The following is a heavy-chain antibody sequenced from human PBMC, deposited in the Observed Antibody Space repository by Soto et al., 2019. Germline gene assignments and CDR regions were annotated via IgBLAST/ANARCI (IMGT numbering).Heavy chain of an antibody. Sequence: EVQLMESGGGLVQPGGSLRLSCAASGFIFSDYYVDWVRQVPGKGLEWVGRTRNKVNSFSAEYAASVKGRFSIYRDASKDSMSLQMNSLKSDDTAVYYCARDTGGSYDYWGQGALVTGSS. J-gene: IGHJ4*02. CDR3: ARDTGGSYDY. D-gene: IGHD3-16*01. V-gene: IGHV3-72*01. CDR2: TRNKVNSFSA. CDR1: GFIFSDYY.